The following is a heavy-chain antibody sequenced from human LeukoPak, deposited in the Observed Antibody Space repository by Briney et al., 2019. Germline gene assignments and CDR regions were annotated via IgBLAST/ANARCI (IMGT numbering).Heavy chain of an antibody. CDR2: INPNSGGT. D-gene: IGHD3-3*01. J-gene: IGHJ5*02. CDR1: GYTFTGYY. Sequence: ASVKVSCKASGYTFTGYYMHWVRQAPGRGLEWMGWINPNSGGTNYAQKFQGRVTMTRDTSISTAYMELSRLRSDDTAVYYCARATWSGYYRVHRFDPWGQGTLVTVSS. V-gene: IGHV1-2*02. CDR3: ARATWSGYYRVHRFDP.